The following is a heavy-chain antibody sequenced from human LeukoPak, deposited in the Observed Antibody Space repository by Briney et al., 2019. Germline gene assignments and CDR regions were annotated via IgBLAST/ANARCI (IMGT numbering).Heavy chain of an antibody. CDR3: VYYYDSSGYYLFDY. CDR1: GFTFSDYY. V-gene: IGHV3-11*04. J-gene: IGHJ4*02. CDR2: ISSSGSTI. Sequence: PGGSLRLSCAASGFTFSDYYMSWIRQAPGKGLEWVSYISSSGSTIYYADSVKGRFTISRDNAKNSLYLQMNSLRAEDTAVYYCVYYYDSSGYYLFDYWGQGTLVTVSS. D-gene: IGHD3-22*01.